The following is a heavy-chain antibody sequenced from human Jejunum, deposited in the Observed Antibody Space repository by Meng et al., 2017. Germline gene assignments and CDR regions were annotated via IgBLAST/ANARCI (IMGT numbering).Heavy chain of an antibody. CDR2: ISSSSTYT. V-gene: IGHV3-11*06. Sequence: QVQLQESGPGLVKPSQTLSLTCTVSGGSISSGGYYWTWVRQAPGKGLEWVASISSSSTYTKYADSVKGRFTISRDNAQKSLYLQINSLRVEDTAMYFCARDSSYSNYEYYYYGMSVWGQGTLVTVSS. D-gene: IGHD4-11*01. CDR1: GGSISSGGYY. CDR3: ARDSSYSNYEYYYYGMSV. J-gene: IGHJ6*02.